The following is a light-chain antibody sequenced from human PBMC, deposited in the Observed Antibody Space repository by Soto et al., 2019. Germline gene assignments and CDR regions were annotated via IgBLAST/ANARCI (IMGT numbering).Light chain of an antibody. CDR3: TSYTNSDTLLYV. Sequence: QSVLTQPASVSRSPGQSITISCTGTSSDVGGYTYVSWYQQHPGKAPKLLIYEVSHLPSGVSNRFSGSKSGNTALLTISGLQAEDEAEYYCTSYTNSDTLLYVFGTGTKVTVL. V-gene: IGLV2-14*01. CDR2: EVS. J-gene: IGLJ1*01. CDR1: SSDVGGYTY.